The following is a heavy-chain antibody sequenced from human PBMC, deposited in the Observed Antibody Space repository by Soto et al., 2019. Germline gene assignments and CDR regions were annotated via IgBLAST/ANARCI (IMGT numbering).Heavy chain of an antibody. CDR1: GFTFSSYG. V-gene: IGHV3-30*18. J-gene: IGHJ6*04. CDR2: ISYDGSNK. Sequence: QVQLVESGGGVVQPGRSLRLSCAASGFTFSSYGMHWVRQAPGKGLEWVAVISYDGSNKYYADSVKGRFTISRDNSKNTLYLQMNSLRAEDTAVYYCAKDLGYSGYGGYGMDVWGKGTTVTVSS. CDR3: AKDLGYSGYGGYGMDV. D-gene: IGHD5-12*01.